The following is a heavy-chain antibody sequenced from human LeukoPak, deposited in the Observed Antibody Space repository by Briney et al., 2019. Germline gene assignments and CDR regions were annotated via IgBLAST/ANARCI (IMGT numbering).Heavy chain of an antibody. V-gene: IGHV1-69*13. J-gene: IGHJ3*02. CDR3: ASLVVPAAIRKDDAFDI. CDR1: GGTFSSYA. D-gene: IGHD2-2*02. Sequence: GASVKVSCKASGGTFSSYAISWVRQAPGQGLEWMGGIIPNFGTANYAQKFQGRVTITADESTSTAYMELSSLRSEDTAVYYCASLVVPAAIRKDDAFDIWGQGTMVTVSS. CDR2: IIPNFGTA.